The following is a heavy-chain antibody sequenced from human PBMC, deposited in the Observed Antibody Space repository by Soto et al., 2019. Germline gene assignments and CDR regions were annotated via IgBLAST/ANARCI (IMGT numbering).Heavy chain of an antibody. CDR3: AKETYSSGWYYESDY. D-gene: IGHD6-19*01. J-gene: IGHJ4*02. CDR1: GFTFSSYA. Sequence: EVQLLESGGGLVQPGGSLRLSCAASGFTFSSYAMSWVRQAPGKGLEWVSAISGSGGSTYYADSVKGRFTISRDNSKNTLYLQMTSLRAENTAVYYCAKETYSSGWYYESDYCGQGTLVTVSS. V-gene: IGHV3-23*01. CDR2: ISGSGGST.